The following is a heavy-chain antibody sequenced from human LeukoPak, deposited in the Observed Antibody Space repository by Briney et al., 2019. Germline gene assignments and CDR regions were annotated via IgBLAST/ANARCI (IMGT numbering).Heavy chain of an antibody. D-gene: IGHD6-13*01. V-gene: IGHV3-53*01. J-gene: IGHJ4*02. CDR1: GFSVSNNY. CDR3: ARDPPGIAASGTYY. CDR2: IYSRGGT. Sequence: GGSLRLSCAASGFSVSNNYMNWVRQAPGKGLEWVSLIYSRGGTSYADSVKGRFTISRDSSKNTLFLQMNSLRVEDTAVYYCARDPPGIAASGTYYWGQRTLVTVSS.